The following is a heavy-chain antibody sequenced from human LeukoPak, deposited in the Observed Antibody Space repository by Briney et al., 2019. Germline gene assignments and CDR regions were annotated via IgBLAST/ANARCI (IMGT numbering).Heavy chain of an antibody. CDR2: IYHSGTT. CDR1: GGFIISNYW. CDR3: ARDHKSPQYFDPSGGENSFDP. D-gene: IGHD3-9*01. J-gene: IGHJ5*01. Sequence: SGTLSLTCAVSGGFIISNYWWSWVRQSPGKGLEWIGEIYHSGTTNYNPSLKSRVTISVDKSKNQFSLNLISVTPADTAVYYCARDHKSPQYFDPSGGENSFDPWGQGSLVIVSS. V-gene: IGHV4-4*02.